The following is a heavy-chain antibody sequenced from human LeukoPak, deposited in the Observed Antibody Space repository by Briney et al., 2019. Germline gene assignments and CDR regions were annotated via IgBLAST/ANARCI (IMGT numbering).Heavy chain of an antibody. J-gene: IGHJ4*02. V-gene: IGHV4-59*08. Sequence: PSETLSLTCTVSNGSTTGYYWSWIRQAPSKGLEWIGFIYYGGFINYNPSLKSRVTISIDTVNNQFSLKLSSVTAADTAVYFCARQFPPRHSGSLYFDTWSQGILVTVSS. D-gene: IGHD3-10*01. CDR3: ARQFPPRHSGSLYFDT. CDR2: IYYGGFI. CDR1: NGSTTGYY.